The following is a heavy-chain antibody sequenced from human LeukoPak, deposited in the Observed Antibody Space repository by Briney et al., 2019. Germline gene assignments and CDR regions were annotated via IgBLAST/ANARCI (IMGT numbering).Heavy chain of an antibody. J-gene: IGHJ4*02. Sequence: KPSETLSLTCTVSGGPISSYYWSWIRQPPGKGLEWIGYIYYSGSTNYNPYLKSRVTIPVDTSKNQFSLKLSSVTAADTAVYYCARVRQWLVPDYFDYWGQGTLVTVSS. D-gene: IGHD6-19*01. V-gene: IGHV4-59*01. CDR2: IYYSGST. CDR3: ARVRQWLVPDYFDY. CDR1: GGPISSYY.